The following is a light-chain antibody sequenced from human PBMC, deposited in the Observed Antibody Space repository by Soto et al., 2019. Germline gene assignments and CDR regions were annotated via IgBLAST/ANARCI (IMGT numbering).Light chain of an antibody. CDR1: QSVISN. J-gene: IGKJ5*01. CDR3: QQRHNWPIT. CDR2: GAS. Sequence: EIVMTQSPATLSVSPGERATLSWRASQSVISNLAWYQQKPGQAPRLLIYGASARATGIPARFSGSGSGTDFTLTISGLEPADLGVYYCQQRHNWPITFGQGTRLEIK. V-gene: IGKV3-15*01.